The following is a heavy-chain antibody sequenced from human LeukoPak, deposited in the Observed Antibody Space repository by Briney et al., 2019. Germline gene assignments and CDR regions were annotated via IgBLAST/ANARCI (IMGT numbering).Heavy chain of an antibody. D-gene: IGHD3-9*01. Sequence: PGGSLRLSCAASGFPFSSYEMNWVRQAPGKGLEWVSYISSIGTTIYYADSVKGRFTISRDNSKNSLYLKMNRLRAEDTAVYYCARKRGILTGYTWFDPWGQGNLVTVSS. CDR1: GFPFSSYE. J-gene: IGHJ5*02. CDR3: ARKRGILTGYTWFDP. V-gene: IGHV3-48*03. CDR2: ISSIGTTI.